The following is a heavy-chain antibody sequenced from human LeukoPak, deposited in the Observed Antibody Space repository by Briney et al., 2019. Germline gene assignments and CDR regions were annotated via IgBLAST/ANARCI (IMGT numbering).Heavy chain of an antibody. CDR3: ARGAAARAADAFDI. CDR2: IIPIFGTA. D-gene: IGHD6-13*01. V-gene: IGHV1-69*13. J-gene: IGHJ3*02. CDR1: GGTFSSYA. Sequence: GASVKVSCKASGGTFSSYAISWVRQAPGQGLEWMGGIIPIFGTANYAQKFQGRVTITADESTSTAYMELSSLRSEDTAVYYCARGAAARAADAFDIWGRGTMVTVSS.